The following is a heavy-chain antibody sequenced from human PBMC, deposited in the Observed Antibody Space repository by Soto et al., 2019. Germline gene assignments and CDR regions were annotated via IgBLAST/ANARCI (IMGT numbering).Heavy chain of an antibody. Sequence: QFQLVQSGAEVKKPGASVKVSCKASGYTFTSYGIIWVRQAPAQGLEWMGGISAYNGNTNYAQKLKGRVTMTTDTSTSTAYRELRSLRSDDTAVYYCARSPGDVASWFDPWGQGTLVTVSS. J-gene: IGHJ5*02. CDR1: GYTFTSYG. CDR2: ISAYNGNT. CDR3: ARSPGDVASWFDP. D-gene: IGHD5-12*01. V-gene: IGHV1-18*04.